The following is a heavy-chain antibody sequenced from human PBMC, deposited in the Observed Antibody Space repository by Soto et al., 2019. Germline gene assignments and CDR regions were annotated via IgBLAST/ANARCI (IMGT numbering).Heavy chain of an antibody. J-gene: IGHJ6*02. Sequence: QVQLVESGGGVVQPGRSLRLSCAASGFTFSSYGMHWVRQAPGKGLEWVALIGYDGSKTYYADSVKGRFTISRDHSKNTLYLQMNGLRAEDTSVYYCARGTVTTNYYYGMDAGGQGTTVTVSS. D-gene: IGHD4-17*01. CDR1: GFTFSSYG. CDR3: ARGTVTTNYYYGMDA. V-gene: IGHV3-33*01. CDR2: IGYDGSKT.